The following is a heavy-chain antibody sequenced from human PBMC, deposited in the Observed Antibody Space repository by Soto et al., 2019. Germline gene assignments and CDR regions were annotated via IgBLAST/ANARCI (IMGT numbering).Heavy chain of an antibody. CDR1: GVSINSGDYY. D-gene: IGHD3-16*02. J-gene: IGHJ5*02. CDR3: AGSYRYRGWFDP. CDR2: IYYTGST. Sequence: VQLQESGPGLVKPSQTLSLTCTVSGVSINSGDYYWSWIRQPPGKGLEWIGYIYYTGSTYSNPSLKSRVTISLDTSNSEFSLRLDSVTAADTAIYYCAGSYRYRGWFDPWGQGTLVTVSS. V-gene: IGHV4-30-4*01.